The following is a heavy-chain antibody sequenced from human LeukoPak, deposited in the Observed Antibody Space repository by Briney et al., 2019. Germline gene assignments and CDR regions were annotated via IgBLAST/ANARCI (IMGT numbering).Heavy chain of an antibody. V-gene: IGHV3-66*01. J-gene: IGHJ4*02. Sequence: PGGSLRLSCTASGFTFSNYAMSWVRQAPGKGLEWVSVIYWGTSTYYADSVKGRFTISRDNSKNTLYLQMNSLRAEGTAVYYCARDGFGEFNFDYWGQGTLVTVSS. CDR3: ARDGFGEFNFDY. D-gene: IGHD3-10*01. CDR2: IYWGTST. CDR1: GFTFSNYA.